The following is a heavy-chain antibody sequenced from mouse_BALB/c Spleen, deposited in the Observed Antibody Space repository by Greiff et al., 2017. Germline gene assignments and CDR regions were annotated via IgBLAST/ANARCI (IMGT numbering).Heavy chain of an antibody. CDR3: ARNALRLPYFDY. CDR1: GFSLSRYS. Sequence: VKLVESGPGLVAPSQSLSITCTVSGFSLSRYSVHWVRQPPGKGLEWLGMIWGGGSTDYNSALKSRLSISKDNSKSQVFLKMNSLQTDDTAIYYCARNALRLPYFDYWGQGTTLTVSS. CDR2: IWGGGST. V-gene: IGHV2-6-4*01. D-gene: IGHD1-2*01. J-gene: IGHJ2*01.